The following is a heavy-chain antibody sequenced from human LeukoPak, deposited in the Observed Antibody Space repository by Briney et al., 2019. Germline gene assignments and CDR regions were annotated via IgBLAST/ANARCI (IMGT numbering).Heavy chain of an antibody. CDR2: IKQDGSEK. CDR1: GINLSSYW. Sequence: GGSLRLSCAASGINLSSYWMSWVRQAPGRGLEWVANIKQDGSEKYYVDSVKGRFTISRDNAKNSLYLQMNSLRAEDTAMYYCARARIAVAVYYFDCWGQGTLVTVSS. V-gene: IGHV3-7*04. CDR3: ARARIAVAVYYFDC. J-gene: IGHJ4*02. D-gene: IGHD6-19*01.